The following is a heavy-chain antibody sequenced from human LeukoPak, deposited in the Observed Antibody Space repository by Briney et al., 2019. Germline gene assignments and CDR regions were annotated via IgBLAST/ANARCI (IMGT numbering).Heavy chain of an antibody. CDR3: ATFAGEHQAPFDY. CDR1: GYTFTGYY. J-gene: IGHJ4*02. CDR2: INPNSGGT. V-gene: IGHV1-2*02. D-gene: IGHD1-26*01. Sequence: ASVKVSCKASGYTFTGYYMRWVRQAPGQGLEWMGWINPNSGGTNYAQKFQGRVTMTRGTPISTAYMELNRLRSDDTAVYYCATFAGEHQAPFDYWGQGTLVTVSS.